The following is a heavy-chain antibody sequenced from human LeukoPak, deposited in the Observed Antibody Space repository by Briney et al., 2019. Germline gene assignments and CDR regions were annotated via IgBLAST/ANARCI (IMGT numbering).Heavy chain of an antibody. CDR1: GGSLRNYY. J-gene: IGHJ5*02. D-gene: IGHD3-3*01. CDR3: ARHQEGIFGP. CDR2: IYYSGNT. Sequence: SETLSLTCTVSGGSLRNYYWSWIRQPPGKGLEWIGYIYYSGNTNQNPSLKSRVTISVDTSKNQFSLKLSSVTAADTAVYYCARHQEGIFGPWGQGTLVTVSS. V-gene: IGHV4-59*08.